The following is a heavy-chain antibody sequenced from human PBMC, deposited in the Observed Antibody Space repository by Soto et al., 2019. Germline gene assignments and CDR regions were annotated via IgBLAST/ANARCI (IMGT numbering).Heavy chain of an antibody. CDR1: GGNPSNSA. J-gene: IGHJ6*02. D-gene: IGHD6-19*01. CDR3: AGGRIVVAGSSAYYGMDV. Sequence: QVHLLLQSGAEVKKPGSSVKVSCKASGGNPSNSAISWVRQAPGQGLEWLGGIIPVFGIVSYAQNFQGRVTITADESTSTAYMELSGLRSEDTAVDFCAGGRIVVAGSSAYYGMDVWGQGTTVTVSS. V-gene: IGHV1-69*01. CDR2: IIPVFGIV.